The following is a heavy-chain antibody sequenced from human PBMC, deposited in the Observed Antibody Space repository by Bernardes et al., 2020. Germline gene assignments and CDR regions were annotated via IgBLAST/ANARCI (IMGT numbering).Heavy chain of an antibody. D-gene: IGHD4-17*01. CDR1: GYSFTSYW. Sequence: GEPLKISCKGSGYSFTSYWIGWVRQMPGKGLEWMGIIYPGDSDTRYSPSFQGQVTISADKSISTAYLQWSSLKASDTAMYYCARSTTVTTDSPRPLFDYWGQGTLVTVSS. V-gene: IGHV5-51*01. CDR3: ARSTTVTTDSPRPLFDY. CDR2: IYPGDSDT. J-gene: IGHJ4*02.